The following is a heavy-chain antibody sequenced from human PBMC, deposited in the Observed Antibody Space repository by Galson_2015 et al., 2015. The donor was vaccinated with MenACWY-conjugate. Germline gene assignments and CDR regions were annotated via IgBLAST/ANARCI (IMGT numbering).Heavy chain of an antibody. Sequence: SLRLSCAVSGFNFSTYGLAWVRQAPGKGLEWVSAISGSGTTKYDADSVKGRFTISRDNSKNTLYLQMNSLRAEDTAVYYCAKNRFGGRPYYFDHWGQGTLVTVSS. D-gene: IGHD2-15*01. CDR3: AKNRFGGRPYYFDH. CDR2: ISGSGTTK. CDR1: GFNFSTYG. V-gene: IGHV3-23*01. J-gene: IGHJ4*02.